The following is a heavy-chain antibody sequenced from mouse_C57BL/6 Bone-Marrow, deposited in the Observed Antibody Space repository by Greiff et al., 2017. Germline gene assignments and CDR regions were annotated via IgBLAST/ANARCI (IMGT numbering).Heavy chain of an antibody. Sequence: QVQLQQPGAELVKPGASVKLSCKASGYTFTSYWMQWVKQRPGQGLEWIREIDPSDSYTNYNQKFKGKATLTVDTSSSTAYMQLSSLTSEDSAVYYCGRNWDDYWGQGNTLTVSS. J-gene: IGHJ2*01. CDR3: GRNWDDY. D-gene: IGHD4-1*01. CDR2: IDPSDSYT. CDR1: GYTFTSYW. V-gene: IGHV1-50*01.